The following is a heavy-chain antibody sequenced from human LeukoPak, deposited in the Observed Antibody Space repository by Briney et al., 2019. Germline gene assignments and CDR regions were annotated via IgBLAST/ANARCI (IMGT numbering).Heavy chain of an antibody. V-gene: IGHV3-23*01. Sequence: GGSLRLSCQASGFTFSDYAMSWLRQAPGKALEGVSSINPGGGSLFADSVRGRFTISRDDSRSVVYLQMNTLSAEDTAVYYCARSGVATCHYWGQGILVTVSS. J-gene: IGHJ4*02. CDR1: GFTFSDYA. CDR2: INPGGGS. CDR3: ARSGVATCHY. D-gene: IGHD3-10*01.